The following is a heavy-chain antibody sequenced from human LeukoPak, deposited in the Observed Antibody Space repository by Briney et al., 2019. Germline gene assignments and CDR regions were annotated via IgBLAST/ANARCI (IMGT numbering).Heavy chain of an antibody. J-gene: IGHJ4*02. D-gene: IGHD3-10*01. CDR3: ATLPGFVRGNY. CDR1: GYTFTDYY. Sequence: ASVKVSCXVSGYTFTDYYMHWVQRAPGKGLEWMGLVDPEDGETIYAEKFQGRVTITADTSTDTAYMELSSLRSEDTAVYYCATLPGFVRGNYWGQGTLVTVSS. CDR2: VDPEDGET. V-gene: IGHV1-69-2*01.